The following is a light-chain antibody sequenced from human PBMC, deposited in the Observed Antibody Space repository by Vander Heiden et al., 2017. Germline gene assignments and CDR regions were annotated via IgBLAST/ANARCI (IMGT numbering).Light chain of an antibody. CDR2: DAS. J-gene: IGKJ4*01. CDR1: QDISNL. CDR3: QQDDNLPLT. V-gene: IGKV1-33*01. Sequence: DIQMTQSPSSLSASVGDRVTITCQASQDISNLLNWYQQKPGKAPKLLIYDASNLETGVPSRFSGSGSGTDFTFTISSLQPEDIATYYCQQDDNLPLTFGGGTKVXIK.